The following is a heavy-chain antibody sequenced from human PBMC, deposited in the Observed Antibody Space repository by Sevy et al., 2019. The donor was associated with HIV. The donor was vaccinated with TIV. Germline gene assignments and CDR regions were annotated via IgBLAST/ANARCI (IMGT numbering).Heavy chain of an antibody. D-gene: IGHD1-26*01. CDR3: ERDLPPSATIVPHFDY. V-gene: IGHV3-48*03. CDR2: IGQSGATT. Sequence: GESLKISCAASGFPFASYEMNWVRQAPGKGLEWVSCIGQSGATTYYSDSVKGRFTISRDNAKNSLYLQINSLRAEDAAVYYCERDLPPSATIVPHFDYWGQGTLVTVSS. CDR1: GFPFASYE. J-gene: IGHJ4*02.